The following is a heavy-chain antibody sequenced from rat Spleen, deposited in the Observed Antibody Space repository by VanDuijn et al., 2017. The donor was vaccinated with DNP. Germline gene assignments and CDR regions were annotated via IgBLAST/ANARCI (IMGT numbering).Heavy chain of an antibody. CDR3: ARELPGYGYFDY. Sequence: QVQLMESGPGLVQPSETLSLTCTVSGFSLTSYNVHWVRQPPGKGLEWMGVMWSGGSTDYNSALKSRLSISRDTSKNQVFLKMNSLQSEDTTTYYCARELPGYGYFDYWGQGVMVTVSS. V-gene: IGHV2-45*01. J-gene: IGHJ2*01. CDR1: GFSLTSYN. CDR2: MWSGGST. D-gene: IGHD1-4*01.